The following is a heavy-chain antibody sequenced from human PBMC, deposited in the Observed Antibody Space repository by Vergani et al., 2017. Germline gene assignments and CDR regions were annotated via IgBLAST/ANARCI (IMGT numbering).Heavy chain of an antibody. V-gene: IGHV1-46*03. CDR3: ARPHGDILPPDPRRLDY. CDR1: GYTFTNYY. CDR2: INPSGGST. J-gene: IGHJ4*02. Sequence: QVLLVQSGAEVKKPGASVRVSCKTSGYTFTNYYIHLVRQAPGQGLEWMGIINPSGGSTTYAQQFQGRLTMTRDTSTSTVYMDLSNLRSADTAVYYCARPHGDILPPDPRRLDYWGQGTLVTVSS.